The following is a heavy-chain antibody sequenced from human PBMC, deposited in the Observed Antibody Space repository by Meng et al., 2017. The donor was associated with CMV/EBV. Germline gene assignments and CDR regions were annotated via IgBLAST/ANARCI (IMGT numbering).Heavy chain of an antibody. Sequence: ASVKVSCKASGYSFTNYDINWVRQATGQGLEWMGWMNPNSGNTGYAHKFQGRVTMTRNTSISTAFMELSSLSSEDTAVYYCARSTEHSFDWLTHPRGPDNGLDVWGQGTTVTVSS. CDR2: MNPNSGNT. V-gene: IGHV1-8*01. D-gene: IGHD3-9*01. CDR3: ARSTEHSFDWLTHPRGPDNGLDV. CDR1: GYSFTNYD. J-gene: IGHJ6*02.